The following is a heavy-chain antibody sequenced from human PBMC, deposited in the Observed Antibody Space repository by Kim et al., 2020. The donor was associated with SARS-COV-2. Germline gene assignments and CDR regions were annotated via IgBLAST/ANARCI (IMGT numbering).Heavy chain of an antibody. J-gene: IGHJ6*03. CDR3: AKDPHYYGSGQSSSFLYYYYMDV. D-gene: IGHD3-10*01. CDR1: GFTFSTYG. CDR2: IWFDGSKI. Sequence: GGSLRLSCAASGFTFSTYGIHWVRQAPGKGLEWLAFIWFDGSKIFYADSVKGRFTISRDNSKNSVYLQMDSLRIEDTAVYYCAKDPHYYGSGQSSSFLYYYYMDVWGKGATVTVSS. V-gene: IGHV3-30*02.